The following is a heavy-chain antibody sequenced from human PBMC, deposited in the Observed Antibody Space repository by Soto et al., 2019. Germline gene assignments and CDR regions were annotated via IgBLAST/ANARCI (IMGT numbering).Heavy chain of an antibody. D-gene: IGHD2-15*01. CDR3: ARDVGWLPKWDIRFDY. V-gene: IGHV1-18*04. J-gene: IGHJ4*02. CDR1: GYTFTSYG. CDR2: ISAYNGNT. Sequence: QVQLVQSGAEVKKPGASVKVSCKASGYTFTSYGISWVRQAPGQGLEWMGWISAYNGNTNYAQKLQGRVTMTTDTSTSTDYMELRSLRSDDTAVYYCARDVGWLPKWDIRFDYWGQGTLVTVSS.